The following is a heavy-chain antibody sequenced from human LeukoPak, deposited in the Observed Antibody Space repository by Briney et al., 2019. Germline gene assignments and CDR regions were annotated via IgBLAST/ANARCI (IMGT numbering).Heavy chain of an antibody. CDR1: GFPFRSYN. CDR2: ISSTSSTV. J-gene: IGHJ4*02. Sequence: GGSLRLSCAASGFPFRSYNMNWVRQAPGKGREWVSYISSTSSTVYYADSVKGRFTISRDNAKNSLYLQMNSLRDEDTAVYYCARDMEIGTMVTFKYWYWGQGTLVTVSS. D-gene: IGHD3-16*01. V-gene: IGHV3-48*02. CDR3: ARDMEIGTMVTFKYWY.